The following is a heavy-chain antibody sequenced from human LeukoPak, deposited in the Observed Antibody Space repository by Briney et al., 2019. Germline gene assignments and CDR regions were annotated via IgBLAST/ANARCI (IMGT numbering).Heavy chain of an antibody. J-gene: IGHJ5*02. D-gene: IGHD3-10*01. V-gene: IGHV4-34*01. CDR3: ARGFRRTMVRGVRTNWFDP. CDR2: INHSGST. CDR1: GGSFSGYY. Sequence: PSETLSLTCAVYGGSFSGYYWSWIRQPPGKGLEWIGEINHSGSTNYNPSLKSRVTISVDTSKNQFSLKLSSVTAADTAVYYCARGFRRTMVRGVRTNWFDPWGQGTLVTVSS.